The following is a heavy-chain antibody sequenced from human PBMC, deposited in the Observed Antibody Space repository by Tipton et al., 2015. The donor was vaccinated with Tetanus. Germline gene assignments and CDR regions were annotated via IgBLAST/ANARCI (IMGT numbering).Heavy chain of an antibody. V-gene: IGHV3-23*01. CDR3: ARAYYEGS. CDR2: VSGRDDTT. Sequence: CAASGFIFSSYGIHWVRQAPGKGLEWVSSVSGRDDTTYYADSVKGRFTISRDNFKNMVYLQMNSLRVDDTAVYYCARAYYEGSWGQGTLVTVSS. D-gene: IGHD2/OR15-2a*01. CDR1: GFIFSSYG. J-gene: IGHJ5*02.